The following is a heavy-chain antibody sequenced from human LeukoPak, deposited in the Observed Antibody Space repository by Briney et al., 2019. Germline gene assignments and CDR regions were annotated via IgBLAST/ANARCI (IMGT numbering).Heavy chain of an antibody. D-gene: IGHD3-10*01. CDR1: GGSISSYY. Sequence: SETLSLTCTVSGGSISSYYWSWIRQPAGKGLEWIGRIYTSGSTNYNPSLKSRVTMSVDTSKNQFSLKLSSVTAADTAVYYCARDHPLSFGSGSQYAFDIWGQGTMITVSS. CDR2: IYTSGST. J-gene: IGHJ3*02. V-gene: IGHV4-4*07. CDR3: ARDHPLSFGSGSQYAFDI.